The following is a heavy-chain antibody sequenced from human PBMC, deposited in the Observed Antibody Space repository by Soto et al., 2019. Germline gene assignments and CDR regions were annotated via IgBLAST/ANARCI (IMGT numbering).Heavy chain of an antibody. Sequence: PGGSLRLSCAASGFTFSSYAMSWVRQAPGKGLEWVSAISGSGGSTYYADSVKGRFTISRDNSKNTLYLQMNSLRAEDTAVYYCAKDQSTSFDAGYNWFDPWGQGTLVTVSS. CDR3: AKDQSTSFDAGYNWFDP. D-gene: IGHD2-2*01. CDR1: GFTFSSYA. CDR2: ISGSGGST. J-gene: IGHJ5*02. V-gene: IGHV3-23*01.